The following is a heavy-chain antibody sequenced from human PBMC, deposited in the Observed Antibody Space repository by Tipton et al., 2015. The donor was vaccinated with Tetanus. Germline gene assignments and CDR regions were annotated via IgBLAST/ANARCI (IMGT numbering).Heavy chain of an antibody. CDR1: GFTFDDYA. V-gene: IGHV3-9*01. D-gene: IGHD2-2*01. CDR3: AKDNGPVVPAAMRYGMDV. J-gene: IGHJ6*02. Sequence: RSLRLSCAASGFTFDDYAMHWVRQAPGKGLEWVSSISWNSGSIGYADSVKGRFTISRDDAKNSLYLQMNSLRAEDTALYYCAKDNGPVVPAAMRYGMDVWGQGTTVTVSS. CDR2: ISWNSGSI.